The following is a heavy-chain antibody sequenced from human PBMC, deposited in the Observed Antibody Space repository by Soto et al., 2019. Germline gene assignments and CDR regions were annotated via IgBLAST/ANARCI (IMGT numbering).Heavy chain of an antibody. D-gene: IGHD3-16*01. V-gene: IGHV3-74*01. J-gene: IGHJ2*01. Sequence: EVQLVESGGGLVQPGGSLRLSCAASGFTFSSYWMHWVRQAPGKGLVWVSRINSDGSSTSYADSVKGRFTISRDNAKNTPYRQMNSLRAEDTAVYYCARGGGLNWYFDLWGRGTLVTVSS. CDR3: ARGGGLNWYFDL. CDR1: GFTFSSYW. CDR2: INSDGSST.